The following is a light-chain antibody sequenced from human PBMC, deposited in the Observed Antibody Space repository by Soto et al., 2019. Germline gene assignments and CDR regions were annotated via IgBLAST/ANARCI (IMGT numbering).Light chain of an antibody. CDR3: QQYGSSPTWT. CDR2: GAS. Sequence: LTQSPHTLSFSPSERATLSFTASQSVSSSYLAWYQQKPGQAPRLLIYGASSRATGIPDRFSGSGSGTDFTLTISRLEPEDFAVYYCQQYGSSPTWTFGQGTKVDI. V-gene: IGKV3-20*01. CDR1: QSVSSSY. J-gene: IGKJ1*01.